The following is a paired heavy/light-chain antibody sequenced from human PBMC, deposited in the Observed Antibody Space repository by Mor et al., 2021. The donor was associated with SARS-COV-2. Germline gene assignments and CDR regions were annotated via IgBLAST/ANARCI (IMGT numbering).Heavy chain of an antibody. J-gene: IGHJ3*02. CDR2: ISYDGSNK. D-gene: IGHD4-17*01. Sequence: QVQLVESGGGVVQPGRSLRLSCAASGFTFSSYAMHWVRQAPGKGLEWVAVISYDGSNKYYADSVKGRFTISRDNSKNTLYLQMNSLRAEDTAVYYCARVWAVTTTHDAFDIWGQGTMVTVSS. CDR3: ARVWAVTTTHDAFDI. CDR1: GFTFSSYA. V-gene: IGHV3-30-3*01.
Light chain of an antibody. V-gene: IGKV1-8*01. Sequence: AIRMTQSPSSFSASTGDRVTITCRASQDISSYLAWYQQKPGKAPNLLISAASTLQSGVPSRFSGSGSGRDFTLTISCLQSEDFATYYCQQYFSYPRTFGQGTKVEIK. CDR2: AAS. CDR3: QQYFSYPRT. CDR1: QDISSY. J-gene: IGKJ1*01.